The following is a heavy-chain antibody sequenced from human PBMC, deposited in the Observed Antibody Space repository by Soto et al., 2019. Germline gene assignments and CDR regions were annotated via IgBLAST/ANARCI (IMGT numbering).Heavy chain of an antibody. CDR3: ARDPYSSSWLDFDY. D-gene: IGHD6-13*01. V-gene: IGHV3-48*02. Sequence: EVQLVESGGGLVQPGGSLRLSCAASGFTFSSYSMNWVRQAPGKGLEWVSYISSSSSTIYYADSVKGRFTISRDNAENSLYLQINSLRDEDTAVYYCARDPYSSSWLDFDYWGQGTLVTVSS. CDR2: ISSSSSTI. CDR1: GFTFSSYS. J-gene: IGHJ4*02.